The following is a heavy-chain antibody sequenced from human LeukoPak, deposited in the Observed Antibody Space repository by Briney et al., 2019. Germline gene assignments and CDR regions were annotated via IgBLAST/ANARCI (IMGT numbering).Heavy chain of an antibody. CDR3: ARDVGEAREDY. CDR1: GFTVSSNY. J-gene: IGHJ4*02. Sequence: QAGGSLRLSCAASGFTVSSNYMSWVRQAPGKGLEWVSVIYSGGSTYYADSVKGRFTISRDNSKNTLYLQMNSLRAEDTAVYYCARDVGEAREDYWGQGTLVTVSS. D-gene: IGHD1-26*01. CDR2: IYSGGST. V-gene: IGHV3-66*01.